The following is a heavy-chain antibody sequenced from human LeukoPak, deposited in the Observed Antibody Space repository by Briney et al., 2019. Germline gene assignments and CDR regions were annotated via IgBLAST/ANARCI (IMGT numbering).Heavy chain of an antibody. CDR2: ISSNGGST. J-gene: IGHJ4*02. D-gene: IGHD3-3*01. CDR3: AKRPGDYDFWSGFDY. V-gene: IGHV3-64*04. CDR1: GFTFSTYA. Sequence: GGSLRLSCSASGFTFSTYAMHWVRQAPGKGLEYVSAISSNGGSTYYTDSVKGRFTISRDNSKNTLYLQMNSLRAEDTAVYYCAKRPGDYDFWSGFDYWGQGTLVTVSS.